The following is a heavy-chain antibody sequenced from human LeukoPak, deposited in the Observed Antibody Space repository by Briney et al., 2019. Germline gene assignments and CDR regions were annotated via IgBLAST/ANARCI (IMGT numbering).Heavy chain of an antibody. CDR3: AHRRWEYSSSPGWFDP. Sequence: SGPTLVKPTQTLTLTCTFSGFSLSTSGVGVGWIRQPPGKALEWLALIYWNDDKRYSPSLKSRLTITKDTSKNQVVLTMTNMDPVDTATYYCAHRRWEYSSSPGWFDPWGQGTLVTVSS. D-gene: IGHD6-6*01. V-gene: IGHV2-5*01. CDR2: IYWNDDK. CDR1: GFSLSTSGVG. J-gene: IGHJ5*02.